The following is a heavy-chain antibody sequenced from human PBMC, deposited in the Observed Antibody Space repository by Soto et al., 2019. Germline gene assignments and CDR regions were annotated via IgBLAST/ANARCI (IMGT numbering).Heavy chain of an antibody. D-gene: IGHD6-13*01. J-gene: IGHJ6*04. V-gene: IGHV1-8*01. Sequence: ASVKVSCKASGYTFTSYDINWVRQATGQGLEWMGWMNPKSGNTGYAQKFQGRVTMTRNTSISTAYMELSSLRSEDTAVYYCGGEDSRSGTGDYYDYGRKVGGKGPRVTVSS. CDR3: GGEDSRSGTGDYYDYGRKV. CDR1: GYTFTSYD. CDR2: MNPKSGNT.